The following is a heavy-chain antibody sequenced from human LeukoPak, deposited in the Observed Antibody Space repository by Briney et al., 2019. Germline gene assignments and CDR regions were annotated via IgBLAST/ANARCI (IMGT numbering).Heavy chain of an antibody. CDR2: IIPIVGTA. CDR3: AILGEGYSSSFRYFDL. D-gene: IGHD6-13*01. V-gene: IGHV1-69*01. CDR1: GGTFSSYA. Sequence: ASVKVSCTASGGTFSSYAISWVRQAPGQGLEWMGGIIPIVGTANYAQKFQGRVTITADEATSTAYMELSSLRSEDTAVYYCAILGEGYSSSFRYFDLWGRGTLVTVSS. J-gene: IGHJ2*01.